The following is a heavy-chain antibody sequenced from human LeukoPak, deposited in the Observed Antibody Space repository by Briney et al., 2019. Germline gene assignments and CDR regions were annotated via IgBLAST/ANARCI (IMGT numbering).Heavy chain of an antibody. D-gene: IGHD3-22*01. CDR3: ARGLHYYDSSGYYSWYYYYYMDV. CDR2: INHSGST. Sequence: SETLSLTCAVYGGSFSGYYWSWIRQPPGKGLEWIGEINHSGSTNYNPSLKSRVTISVDTSKNQFSLKLSSVTAADAAVYYCARGLHYYDSSGYYSWYYYYYMDVWGKGTTVTVSS. V-gene: IGHV4-34*01. J-gene: IGHJ6*03. CDR1: GGSFSGYY.